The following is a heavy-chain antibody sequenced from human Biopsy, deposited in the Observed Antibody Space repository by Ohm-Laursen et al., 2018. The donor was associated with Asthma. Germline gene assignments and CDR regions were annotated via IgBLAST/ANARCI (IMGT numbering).Heavy chain of an antibody. CDR2: IYSGGTS. CDR1: GFTVSRDH. D-gene: IGHD3-22*01. V-gene: IGHV3-53*01. Sequence: SLRLSCAASGFTVSRDHMFWVRQAPGKGLEWVSVIYSGGTSDTADSVRCRFTISRDFYKNTLYLQMDSLRAEDTAVYYCARDIGMFYFDSRGYLRGFDYWGQGSLVTVSS. J-gene: IGHJ4*02. CDR3: ARDIGMFYFDSRGYLRGFDY.